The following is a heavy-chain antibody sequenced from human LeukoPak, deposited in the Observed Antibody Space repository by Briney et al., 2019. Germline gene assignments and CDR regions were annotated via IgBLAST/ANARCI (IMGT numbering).Heavy chain of an antibody. CDR3: AREGRDYHSLERMDA. Sequence: SETLSLTCAVYGGSISDYYWSWIRQPPGKGLEWIGEINHSGSSNYNPSLKSRATISVDTSKNQFSLKLSSVTAADTAVYFCAREGRDYHSLERMDAWGQGTTVTVSS. CDR2: INHSGSS. V-gene: IGHV4-34*01. D-gene: IGHD3-10*01. J-gene: IGHJ6*02. CDR1: GGSISDYY.